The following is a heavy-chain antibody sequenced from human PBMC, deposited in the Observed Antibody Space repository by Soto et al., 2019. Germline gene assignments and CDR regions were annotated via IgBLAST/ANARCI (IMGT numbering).Heavy chain of an antibody. CDR1: GGSISSGGYY. CDR2: IYYSGST. D-gene: IGHD2-2*02. Sequence: SETLSLTCTVSGGSISSGGYYWILIRQHPGKGLEWIGYIYYSGSTYYNPSVKSRVTISVDTSKNQFSLKLSSVTAADTAVYYCASLVVPPAIGNWFDPWGQGTLVTVSS. J-gene: IGHJ5*02. CDR3: ASLVVPPAIGNWFDP. V-gene: IGHV4-31*03.